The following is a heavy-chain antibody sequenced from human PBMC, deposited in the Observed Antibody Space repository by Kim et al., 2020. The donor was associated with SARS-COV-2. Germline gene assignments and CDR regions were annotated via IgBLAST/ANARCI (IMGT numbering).Heavy chain of an antibody. CDR3: SGSSGWYRLDY. D-gene: IGHD6-19*01. Sequence: NSSPSLKSRVTISVDKSKNHFSLNLNSVTAADTAVYYCSGSSGWYRLDYWGQGTLVTVSS. J-gene: IGHJ4*02. V-gene: IGHV4-4*02.